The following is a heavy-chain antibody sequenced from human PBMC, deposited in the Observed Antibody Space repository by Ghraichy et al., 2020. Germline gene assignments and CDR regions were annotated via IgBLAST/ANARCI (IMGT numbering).Heavy chain of an antibody. Sequence: GGSLRLSCAASGFTVSSNQMNWVRQAPGKGLEWVSVIYSGGTTYYTDSVQGRFTISRDNSKNTLYLHMNSLRAEDTAIYYCARDRSAGRGGHHDAFDFWGQGTVVTVSS. J-gene: IGHJ3*01. CDR1: GFTVSSNQ. V-gene: IGHV3-53*05. CDR3: ARDRSAGRGGHHDAFDF. D-gene: IGHD3-10*01. CDR2: IYSGGTT.